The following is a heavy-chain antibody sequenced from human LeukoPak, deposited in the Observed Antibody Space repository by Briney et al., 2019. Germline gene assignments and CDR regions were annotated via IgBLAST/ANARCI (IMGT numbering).Heavy chain of an antibody. CDR3: ARAGIAAAGIFDY. CDR2: IYYSGST. V-gene: IGHV4-59*01. CDR1: GVSISSYY. Sequence: SETLSLTCTVSGVSISSYYWSWVRQPPGKGLEWVGYIYYSGSTNYNPSRKSRVTISVDTSNNQFSLKLSSVTAADTAVYYCARAGIAAAGIFDYWGQGTLVTVSS. J-gene: IGHJ4*02. D-gene: IGHD6-13*01.